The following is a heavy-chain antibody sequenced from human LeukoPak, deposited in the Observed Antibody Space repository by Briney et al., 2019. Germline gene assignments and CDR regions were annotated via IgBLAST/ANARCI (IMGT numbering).Heavy chain of an antibody. V-gene: IGHV3-21*01. D-gene: IGHD4-17*01. CDR1: GFTFSSYW. CDR3: ARDRIIYGDYGDAFDI. Sequence: GGSLRLSCAASGFTFSSYWMTWVRQAPGRGLEWVSSISSSSSYIYYSDSLKGRFTISRDNAKNSLYLQMNSLRAEDTAVYFCARDRIIYGDYGDAFDIWGQGTVVTVSS. J-gene: IGHJ3*02. CDR2: ISSSSSYI.